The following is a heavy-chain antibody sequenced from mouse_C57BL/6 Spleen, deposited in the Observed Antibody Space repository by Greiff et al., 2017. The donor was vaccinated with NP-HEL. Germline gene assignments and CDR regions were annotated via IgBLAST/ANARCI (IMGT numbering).Heavy chain of an antibody. D-gene: IGHD1-1*01. J-gene: IGHJ4*01. CDR3: AKNPSITTVVASYAMDY. CDR2: IWRGGST. CDR1: GFSLTSYG. V-gene: IGHV2-5*01. Sequence: QVQLQQSGPGLVQPSQSLSITCTVSGFSLTSYGVHWVRQSPGKGLEWLGVIWRGGSTDYNAAFMSRLSITKDNSKSQVFFKMNSLQADDTAIYYCAKNPSITTVVASYAMDYWGQGTSVTVSS.